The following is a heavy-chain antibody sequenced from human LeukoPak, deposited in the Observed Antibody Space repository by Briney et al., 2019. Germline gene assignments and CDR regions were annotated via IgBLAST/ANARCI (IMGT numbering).Heavy chain of an antibody. D-gene: IGHD2-2*01. J-gene: IGHJ5*02. CDR2: ISGSGGST. CDR3: AKFTSGWAAAMYGWFDP. Sequence: GGSLRLSCAASGFTFSSYAMSWVRQAPGKGLEWVSAISGSGGSTYYADSAKGRFTISRDNSKNTLYLQMNSLRAEDTAVYYCAKFTSGWAAAMYGWFDPWGQGTLVTVSS. CDR1: GFTFSSYA. V-gene: IGHV3-23*01.